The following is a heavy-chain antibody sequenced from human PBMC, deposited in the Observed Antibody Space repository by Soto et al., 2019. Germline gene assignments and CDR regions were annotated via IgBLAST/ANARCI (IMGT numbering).Heavy chain of an antibody. CDR3: ARADYYDILNWFDP. CDR2: MNPNSGNT. CDR1: GYTITSYE. D-gene: IGHD3-9*01. J-gene: IGHJ5*02. V-gene: IGHV1-8*01. Sequence: QVQLVQTGAEVKKRGASVKESCKASGYTITSYERKCKRQTTGQGLEWMGWMNPNSGNTGYAQKFQGRVTMTRNTSISTAYMELSSLRSEDTAVYYCARADYYDILNWFDPWGQGTLVTVSS.